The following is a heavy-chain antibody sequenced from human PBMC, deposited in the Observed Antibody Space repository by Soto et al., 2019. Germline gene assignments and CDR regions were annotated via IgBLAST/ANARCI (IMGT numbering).Heavy chain of an antibody. CDR2: ISGSGGST. CDR3: AKDIGAAACSDY. CDR1: GFTFSSYA. D-gene: IGHD6-13*01. Sequence: EVQLLESGGGFVQPGGSLRLSCAASGFTFSSYAMSWVRQAPGKGLEWVSAISGSGGSTYYADSVKGRFTISRDNSKNTLYLQMNSLRADDTAVYYCAKDIGAAACSDYWGQGTLVTVSS. V-gene: IGHV3-23*01. J-gene: IGHJ4*02.